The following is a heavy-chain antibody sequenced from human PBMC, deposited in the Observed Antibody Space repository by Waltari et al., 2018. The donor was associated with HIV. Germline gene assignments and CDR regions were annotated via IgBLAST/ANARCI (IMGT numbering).Heavy chain of an antibody. J-gene: IGHJ6*02. V-gene: IGHV4-30-4*01. CDR1: GGSISSGDYY. CDR2: IYYSGST. D-gene: IGHD2-2*01. Sequence: QVQLQESGPGLVKPSQTLSLTCTVSGGSISSGDYYWSWIRQPPGKGLEWIWYIYYSGSTYYNPSLRSRVTISVDTSKNQFSLKLSSVSAADTAVYYCARAGSVFGTSPYGMDVWGQGTTVTVSS. CDR3: ARAGSVFGTSPYGMDV.